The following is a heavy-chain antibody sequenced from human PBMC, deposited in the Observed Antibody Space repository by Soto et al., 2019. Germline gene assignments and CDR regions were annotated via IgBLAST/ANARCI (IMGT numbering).Heavy chain of an antibody. J-gene: IGHJ5*02. CDR2: ISDSGTST. CDR3: AKDTQYYYESSGYGRSWFDP. D-gene: IGHD3-22*01. CDR1: GLTFSSYA. Sequence: GGSLRPSCAASGLTFSSYAMSWVRQAPGRGLEWVSTISDSGTSTYYPDSVKGRFTISRDNSKNTLYLQMNSLRADDTAVYYCAKDTQYYYESSGYGRSWFDPWGQGTLVTVSS. V-gene: IGHV3-23*01.